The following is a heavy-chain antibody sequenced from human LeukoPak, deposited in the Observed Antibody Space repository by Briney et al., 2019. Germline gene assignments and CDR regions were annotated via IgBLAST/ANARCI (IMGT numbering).Heavy chain of an antibody. Sequence: GASVKVSCKASGGTFSSYAISWVRQAPGQGLEWMGRIIPIFGIANYAQKIQGRVTITADKSTSTAYMELSSLRSEDTAVYYCARDGSGDGLDYWGQGTLVTVSS. CDR3: ARDGSGDGLDY. V-gene: IGHV1-69*04. CDR1: GGTFSSYA. J-gene: IGHJ4*02. D-gene: IGHD5-24*01. CDR2: IIPIFGIA.